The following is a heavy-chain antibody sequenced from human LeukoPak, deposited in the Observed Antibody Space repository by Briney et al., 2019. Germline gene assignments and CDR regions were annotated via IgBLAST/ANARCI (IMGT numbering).Heavy chain of an antibody. CDR1: GYTFTSYA. Sequence: ASVKVSCKASGYTFTSYAMHWVRQAPGQSLEWMGWINAGNGDTKYSQKFQGRVTFTRDTSTSTAYMELSSLRSEDTAVYYCARDRGRAGDFDYWGQGTLVTVSS. CDR3: ARDRGRAGDFDY. D-gene: IGHD3-16*01. V-gene: IGHV1-3*01. J-gene: IGHJ4*02. CDR2: INAGNGDT.